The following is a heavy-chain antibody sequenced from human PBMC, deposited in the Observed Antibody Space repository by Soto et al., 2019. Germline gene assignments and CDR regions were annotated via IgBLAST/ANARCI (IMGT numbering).Heavy chain of an antibody. Sequence: SQTLSLTCAISGDSVSSNSAAWNWIRQSPSRGLEWLGRTYYRSKCYNDYAVSVKSRITINPDTSMNQFSLQLNSVTPEDTAVYYCARDPRLPAATEYYIDYWGQGTLVTVSS. CDR3: ARDPRLPAATEYYIDY. J-gene: IGHJ4*02. CDR1: GDSVSSNSAA. D-gene: IGHD2-2*01. CDR2: TYYRSKCYN. V-gene: IGHV6-1*01.